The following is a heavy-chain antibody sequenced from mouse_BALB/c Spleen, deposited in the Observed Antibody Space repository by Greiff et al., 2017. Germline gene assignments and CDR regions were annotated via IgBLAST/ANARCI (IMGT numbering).Heavy chain of an antibody. CDR3: ASPYGSSSYWYFDV. CDR1: GYAFSSSW. Sequence: QVQLQQSGPELVKPGASVKISCKASGYAFSSSWMNWVKQRPGQGLEWIGRIYPGDGDTNYNGKFKGKATLTADKSSSTAYMQLSSLTSEDSAVYYGASPYGSSSYWYFDVWGAGTTVTVSS. CDR2: IYPGDGDT. D-gene: IGHD1-1*01. V-gene: IGHV1-82*01. J-gene: IGHJ1*01.